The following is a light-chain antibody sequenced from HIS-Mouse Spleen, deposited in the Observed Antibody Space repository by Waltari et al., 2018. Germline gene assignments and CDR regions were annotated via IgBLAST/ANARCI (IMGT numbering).Light chain of an antibody. J-gene: IGLJ3*02. V-gene: IGLV3-10*01. CDR3: YSTDSSGNHRRV. CDR2: EDS. CDR1: ALPTKY. Sequence: SYELTQPPSVSVSPGQTARITCSGDALPTKYAYWYQQKSGQAPVRVIYEDSKRPSGIPERFSGSSSGTMATLTISGAQVEDEADYYCYSTDSSGNHRRVFGGGTKLTVL.